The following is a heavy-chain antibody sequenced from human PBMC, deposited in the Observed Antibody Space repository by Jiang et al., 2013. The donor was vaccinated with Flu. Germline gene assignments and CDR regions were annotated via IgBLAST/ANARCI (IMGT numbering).Heavy chain of an antibody. V-gene: IGHV3-23*01. J-gene: IGHJ4*02. CDR1: GFTFSSYA. CDR2: ISGSGGST. Sequence: RLSCAASGFTFSSYAMSWVRQAPGKGLEWVSAISGSGGSTYYADSVKGRFTISRDNSKNTLYLQMNSLRAEDTAVYYCAKVRSGNLEWLTGYYFDYWGQGTLVTVSS. D-gene: IGHD3-3*01. CDR3: AKVRSGNLEWLTGYYFDY.